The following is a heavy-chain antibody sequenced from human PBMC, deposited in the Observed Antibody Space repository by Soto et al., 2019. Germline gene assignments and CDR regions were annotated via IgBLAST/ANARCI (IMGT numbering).Heavy chain of an antibody. CDR2: ISYDGSNK. CDR1: GFTFSSYA. J-gene: IGHJ4*02. D-gene: IGHD6-19*01. V-gene: IGHV3-30-3*01. CDR3: ARDPGSVVAVAGNPYFDY. Sequence: PGGSLRLSCAASGFTFSSYAMHWVRQAPGKGLEWVAVISYDGSNKYYADSVKGRFTISRDNSKNTLYLQMNSLRADDTAVYYCARDPGSVVAVAGNPYFDYWGQGTLVTVSS.